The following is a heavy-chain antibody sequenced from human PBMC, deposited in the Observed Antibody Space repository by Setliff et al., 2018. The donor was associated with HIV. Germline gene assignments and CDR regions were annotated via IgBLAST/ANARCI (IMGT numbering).Heavy chain of an antibody. D-gene: IGHD2-8*01. CDR1: GYSFTSYY. CDR3: ARHAYGCSNGICYMSDY. J-gene: IGHJ4*02. V-gene: IGHV5-51*01. CDR2: IYPGDSET. Sequence: GESLKISCKASGYSFTSYYIGWVRQMPGKGLEWMGIIYPGDSETKYSPSFQGQVTISADKSISTAYLQWSSLRASDTAMYYCARHAYGCSNGICYMSDYWGQGTLVTVSS.